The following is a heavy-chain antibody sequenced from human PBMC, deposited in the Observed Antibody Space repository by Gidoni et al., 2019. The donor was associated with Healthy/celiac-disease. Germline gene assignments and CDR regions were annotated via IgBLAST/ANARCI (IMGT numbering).Heavy chain of an antibody. V-gene: IGHV3-7*03. D-gene: IGHD2-2*01. Sequence: EVQLVESGGGLVQPGGSLRLSCAASGFTLRSYWMGWGRQAPGKGLEWVANIKQDGSEKYYVDSVKGRFTISRDNAKNSLYLQMNSLRAEDTAVYYCARDYCSSTSCYGSWGQGTLVTVSS. CDR3: ARDYCSSTSCYGS. CDR2: IKQDGSEK. J-gene: IGHJ5*02. CDR1: GFTLRSYW.